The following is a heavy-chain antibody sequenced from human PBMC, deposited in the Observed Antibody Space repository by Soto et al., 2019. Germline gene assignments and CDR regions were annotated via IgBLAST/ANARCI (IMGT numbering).Heavy chain of an antibody. V-gene: IGHV3-74*01. Sequence: SLRLSCAASGFIFTNFWMHWVRQVPGKGLVWVSRIDTSGSSTSYADSVKGRFTISRDNAKNTVSLQMNSLRAEDTGVYYCAKDSWYFDLWSQGSLVTVSS. CDR2: IDTSGSST. CDR3: AKDSWYFDL. J-gene: IGHJ4*02. D-gene: IGHD6-13*01. CDR1: GFIFTNFW.